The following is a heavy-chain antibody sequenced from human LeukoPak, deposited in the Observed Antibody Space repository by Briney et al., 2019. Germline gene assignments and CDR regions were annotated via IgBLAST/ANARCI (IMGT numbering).Heavy chain of an antibody. CDR2: ISYDGSNK. CDR3: ASDLVDYYDSSGYYPPSY. J-gene: IGHJ4*02. D-gene: IGHD3-22*01. Sequence: GGSLRLSCAASGFTFSSYAMHWVRQAPGKGLEWVAVISYDGSNKYHADPVKGRFTISRDNSKNTLYLQMNSLRAEDTAVYYCASDLVDYYDSSGYYPPSYWGQGTLVTVSS. CDR1: GFTFSSYA. V-gene: IGHV3-30-3*01.